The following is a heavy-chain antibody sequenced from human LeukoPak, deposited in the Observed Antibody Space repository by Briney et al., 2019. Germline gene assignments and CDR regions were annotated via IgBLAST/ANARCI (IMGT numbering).Heavy chain of an antibody. V-gene: IGHV4-31*03. CDR3: ARDEIGVGTGGIDY. D-gene: IGHD2-8*01. J-gene: IGHJ4*02. CDR1: GGSISSDGYY. CDR2: IYYSGTT. Sequence: PSETLSLTCTVSGGSISSDGYYWSWLRQHPETGLEWIGYIYYSGTTYYNPSLESRVTMSVDTSKNQFSLKLSSVTAADTAVYYCARDEIGVGTGGIDYWGQGTLVTVSS.